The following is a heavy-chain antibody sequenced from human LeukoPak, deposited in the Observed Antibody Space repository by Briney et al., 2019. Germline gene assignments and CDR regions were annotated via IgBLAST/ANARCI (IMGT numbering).Heavy chain of an antibody. V-gene: IGHV7-4-1*02. CDR1: RYTFTSYA. CDR3: ARSSNRLRLGELSLYPYYFDY. J-gene: IGHJ4*02. Sequence: ASVKVSCKASRYTFTSYAMNWVRQAPGQGLEWMGWINTDTGNPTYAQGFTGRFVFSLDTSVSTAYLQISSLKAEDTAVHYCARSSNRLRLGELSLYPYYFDYWGQGTLVTVSS. CDR2: INTDTGNP. D-gene: IGHD3-16*02.